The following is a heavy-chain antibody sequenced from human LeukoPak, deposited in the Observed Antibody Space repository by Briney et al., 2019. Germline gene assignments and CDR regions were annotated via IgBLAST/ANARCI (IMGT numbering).Heavy chain of an antibody. Sequence: GGSLRLSSAASGFTFDDYGMSWVRRAPGKGLEWVSGINWNGGSTGYADSVKGRFTISRDNAKNSLYLQMNSLRADDTALYYCARDHLLDWYYYYVDVWGKGTTVTVSS. D-gene: IGHD3/OR15-3a*01. CDR1: GFTFDDYG. CDR3: ARDHLLDWYYYYVDV. J-gene: IGHJ6*03. V-gene: IGHV3-20*03. CDR2: INWNGGST.